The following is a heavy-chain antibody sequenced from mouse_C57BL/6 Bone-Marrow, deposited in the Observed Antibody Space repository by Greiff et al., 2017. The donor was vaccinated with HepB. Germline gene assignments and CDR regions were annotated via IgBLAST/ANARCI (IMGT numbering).Heavy chain of an antibody. J-gene: IGHJ3*01. V-gene: IGHV1-69*01. CDR1: GYTFTSYW. CDR3: ARKGLGAWFAY. CDR2: IDPSDSYT. D-gene: IGHD4-1*01. Sequence: QVQLQQPGAELVMPGASVKLSCKASGYTFTSYWMHWVKQRPGQGLEWIGEIDPSDSYTNYKQKFKGKSTLTVDKSSSTAYMQLSSLTSEDSAVYYCARKGLGAWFAYWGQGTLVTVSA.